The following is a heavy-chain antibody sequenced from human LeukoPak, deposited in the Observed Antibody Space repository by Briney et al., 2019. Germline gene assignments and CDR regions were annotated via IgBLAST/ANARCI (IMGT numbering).Heavy chain of an antibody. D-gene: IGHD3-3*01. CDR2: LYIGRET. CDR1: DVSISNYY. CDR3: ARESRVLIGDGYYLDS. V-gene: IGHV4-4*07. Sequence: TSETLSLTCTVSDVSISNYYWTWIRQPAGKGLEWIGRLYIGRETDYNPSLKSRVTMSVDTSNSQFSLRPTSVTAADTATYYCARESRVLIGDGYYLDSWGPGTLITVSS. J-gene: IGHJ4*02.